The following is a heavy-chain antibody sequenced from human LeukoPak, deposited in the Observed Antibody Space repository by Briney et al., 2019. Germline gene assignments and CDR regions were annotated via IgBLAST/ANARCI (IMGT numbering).Heavy chain of an antibody. J-gene: IGHJ5*02. CDR3: ARKSFYCSGGSCYSGWFDP. V-gene: IGHV4-34*01. Sequence: KPSETLSLTCAVYGGSFSGYYWSWIRQPPGKGLEWIGEINHSGSTNYNPSLKSRVTISVDTSKNQFSLKLSSVTAADTAVYYCARKSFYCSGGSCYSGWFDPWGQGTLVTVSS. D-gene: IGHD2-15*01. CDR2: INHSGST. CDR1: GGSFSGYY.